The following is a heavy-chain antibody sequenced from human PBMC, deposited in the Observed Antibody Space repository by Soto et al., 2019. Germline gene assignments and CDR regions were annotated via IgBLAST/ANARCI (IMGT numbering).Heavy chain of an antibody. J-gene: IGHJ4*02. CDR3: ARVRDSSGYYWFDY. CDR1: GGSISSGGYY. CDR2: IYYSGST. Sequence: KTSETLSLTCTVSGGSISSGGYYWSWIRQHPGKGLEWIGYIYYSGSTYYNPSLKSRVTISVDTSKNQFSLKLSSVTAADTAVYYCARVRDSSGYYWFDYWGQGTLVTVSS. D-gene: IGHD3-22*01. V-gene: IGHV4-31*03.